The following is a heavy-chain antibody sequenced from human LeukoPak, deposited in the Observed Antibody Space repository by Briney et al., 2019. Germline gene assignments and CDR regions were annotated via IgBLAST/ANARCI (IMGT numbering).Heavy chain of an antibody. CDR2: AYYRSKWYI. V-gene: IGHV6-1*01. J-gene: IGHJ1*01. D-gene: IGHD6-13*01. Sequence: SQTLSLTCAISGDSVSRNNAAWNWIRQSPSRGLEWLGRAYYRSKWYIDYGMSVESRITINPDTSKNQLSLQLKSVTPEDTAVYYCARHFVSSWSSNFQHWGQGTLVTVSS. CDR1: GDSVSRNNAA. CDR3: ARHFVSSWSSNFQH.